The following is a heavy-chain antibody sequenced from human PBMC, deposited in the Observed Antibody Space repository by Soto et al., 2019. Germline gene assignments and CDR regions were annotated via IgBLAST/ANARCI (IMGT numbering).Heavy chain of an antibody. Sequence: GGSLRLSCAAPGFTFSSYGMHWVRQAPGKGLEWVAVISYDGSNKYYADSVKGRFTISRDNSKNTLYLQMNSLRAEDTAVYYCARSPYSVSYLAYFDYWGQGTLVTVSS. D-gene: IGHD1-26*01. CDR1: GFTFSSYG. CDR2: ISYDGSNK. CDR3: ARSPYSVSYLAYFDY. J-gene: IGHJ4*02. V-gene: IGHV3-30*03.